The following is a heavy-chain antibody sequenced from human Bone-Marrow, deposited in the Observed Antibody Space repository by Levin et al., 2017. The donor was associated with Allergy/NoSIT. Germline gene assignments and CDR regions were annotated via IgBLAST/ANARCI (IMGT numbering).Heavy chain of an antibody. V-gene: IGHV3-74*01. CDR2: MNGDGSSA. CDR3: ARDGYVDTAMTQRKPFDC. J-gene: IGHJ4*02. CDR1: GFTFSNYW. Sequence: GESLKISCAGSGFTFSNYWMHWVHQAPGKGLVWVSRMNGDGSSASYADSVKGRFTISRDNAKNTLNLQMNSLRAEDTAVYYCARDGYVDTAMTQRKPFDCWGQGTLVTVSS. D-gene: IGHD5-18*01.